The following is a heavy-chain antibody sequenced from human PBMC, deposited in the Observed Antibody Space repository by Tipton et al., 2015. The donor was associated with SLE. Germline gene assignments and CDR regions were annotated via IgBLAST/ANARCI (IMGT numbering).Heavy chain of an antibody. J-gene: IGHJ5*02. V-gene: IGHV4-28*01. D-gene: IGHD5-18*01. CDR3: ARLHGYSYGLNWFEP. Sequence: TLSLTCAVTGYSIGSKYYWGWIRQPPGKGLEWIGSIYYTGTTTYYNSFLKSRVTMSVDTSKNQFSLRLTSVIAADTAVYYCARLHGYSYGLNWFEPWGQGTLISVSS. CDR2: IYYTGTTT. CDR1: GYSIGSKYY.